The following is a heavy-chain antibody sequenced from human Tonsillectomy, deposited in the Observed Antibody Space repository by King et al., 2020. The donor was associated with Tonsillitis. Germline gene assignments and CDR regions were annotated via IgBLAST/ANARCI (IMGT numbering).Heavy chain of an antibody. Sequence: VQLVESGAEVKKPGASVKVSCKASGYTFTSSYMHWVRQAPGQGLEWMGIIDPTGGSTTYAQNFQGRVTMTRDTSTSTVYMDLSSLRSEDTAVYYCANTKQLWNSQLDYWGQGTLVTVSS. CDR2: IDPTGGST. J-gene: IGHJ4*02. V-gene: IGHV1-46*01. CDR3: ANTKQLWNSQLDY. CDR1: GYTFTSSY. D-gene: IGHD5-18*01.